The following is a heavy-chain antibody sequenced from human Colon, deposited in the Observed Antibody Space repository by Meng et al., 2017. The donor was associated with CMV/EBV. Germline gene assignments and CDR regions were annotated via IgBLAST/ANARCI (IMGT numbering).Heavy chain of an antibody. CDR1: GGSISGHY. V-gene: IGHV4-4*07. Sequence: QVKLQESGPGLVKPSGTLSLTCTVSGGSISGHYWTWIRRPAGEGLQWLGRIYSNGRIDENYSLRSRVTISVDTSKNQLSLRLTSVTAADTAVYYCGRAGARGVPIDVWGRGTLVTVSS. D-gene: IGHD3-10*01. CDR2: IYSNGRI. CDR3: GRAGARGVPIDV. J-gene: IGHJ1*01.